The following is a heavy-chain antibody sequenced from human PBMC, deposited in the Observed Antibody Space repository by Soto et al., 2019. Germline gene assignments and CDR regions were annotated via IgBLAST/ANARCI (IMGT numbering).Heavy chain of an antibody. J-gene: IGHJ3*02. CDR1: GFSFSSFA. CDR3: AKDKRPGVRDAFDI. V-gene: IGHV3-23*01. Sequence: GGSLRLSCAASGFSFSSFAMSWVRQAPGKGLEWVSAISGSGGSTYYADSVKGRFTISRDNSKNTLYLQMNSLRAEGTAVYYCAKDKRPGVRDAFDIWGQGTMVTVSS. D-gene: IGHD3-10*01. CDR2: ISGSGGST.